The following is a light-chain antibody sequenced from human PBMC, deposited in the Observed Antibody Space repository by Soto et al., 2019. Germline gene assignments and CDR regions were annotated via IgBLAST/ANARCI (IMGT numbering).Light chain of an antibody. J-gene: IGKJ1*01. CDR2: AAS. Sequence: DIQMTQSPSSLSASVGDRVTITCRASQGIRDALGWYQQKPGKAPKRLIYAASRLQSGVPSRFSGSGYGTEFTRTISRLQPEDFANYYCLQPNSYPPTFGQGTKVDLK. CDR1: QGIRDA. V-gene: IGKV1-17*01. CDR3: LQPNSYPPT.